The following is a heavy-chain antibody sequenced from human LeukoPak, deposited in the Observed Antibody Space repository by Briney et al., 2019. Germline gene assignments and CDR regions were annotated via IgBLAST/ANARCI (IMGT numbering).Heavy chain of an antibody. CDR2: ISSSSSTI. CDR3: ASSVVAAAQGAFDI. CDR1: GFTFSSYS. J-gene: IGHJ3*02. Sequence: GGSLRLSCAASGFTFSSYSMNWVRQAPGKGLEWVSYISSSSSTIYYADSVKGRFTISRDNAKNSLYLQMNSLRAEDTAVYYCASSVVAAAQGAFDIWGQGTMVTVSS. V-gene: IGHV3-48*01. D-gene: IGHD6-13*01.